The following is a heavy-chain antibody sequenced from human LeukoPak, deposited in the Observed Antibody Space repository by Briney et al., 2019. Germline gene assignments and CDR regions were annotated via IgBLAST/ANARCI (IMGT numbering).Heavy chain of an antibody. V-gene: IGHV3-21*03. D-gene: IGHD2/OR15-2a*01. CDR3: ARDFYDGFALDY. CDR2: IFSSSTYI. J-gene: IGHJ4*02. Sequence: PGGSPRLSCAASGFAFNTYSMNWVRQAPGKGLEWVSFIFSSSTYIYYTDSVKGRFTISRDNARNSLYLQMDNLRAEDTGVYYCARDFYDGFALDYWGQGTLVTVSS. CDR1: GFAFNTYS.